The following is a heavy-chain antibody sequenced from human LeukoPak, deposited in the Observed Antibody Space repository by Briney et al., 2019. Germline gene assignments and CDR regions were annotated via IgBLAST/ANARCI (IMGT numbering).Heavy chain of an antibody. CDR2: IIPILGIA. CDR1: GYTFTSYY. CDR3: AREAYGDYNFDY. Sequence: ASVKVSCKASGYTFTSYYMHWVRQAPGQGLEWMGRIIPILGIANYAQKFQGRVTITADKSTSTAYMELSSLRSEDTAVYYCAREAYGDYNFDYWGQGTLVTVSS. V-gene: IGHV1-69*04. J-gene: IGHJ4*02. D-gene: IGHD4-17*01.